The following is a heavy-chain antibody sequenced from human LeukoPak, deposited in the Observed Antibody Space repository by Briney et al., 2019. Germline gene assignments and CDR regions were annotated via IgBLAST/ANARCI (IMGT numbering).Heavy chain of an antibody. CDR1: GFTFDDYA. CDR3: AKGSPGDSNAFDI. Sequence: PGGSLRLSCAASGFTFDDYAMHWVRHVPGKGLEWVSGVSWNSVYIGYADSVKGRFIISRDNVKNSLYLQMNSLRAEDTALYYCAKGSPGDSNAFDIWGQGTMVTVSS. CDR2: VSWNSVYI. J-gene: IGHJ3*02. D-gene: IGHD7-27*01. V-gene: IGHV3-9*01.